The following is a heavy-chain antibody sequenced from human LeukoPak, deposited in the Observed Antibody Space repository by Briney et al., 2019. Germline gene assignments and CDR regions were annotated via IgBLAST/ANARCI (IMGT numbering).Heavy chain of an antibody. V-gene: IGHV3-15*01. Sequence: PGGSLRLSCAASGFTFSSYEMNWVRQAPGKGLEWVGRIKSKTDGGTTDYAAPVKGRFTISRDDSKNTLYLQMNSLKTEDTAVYYCTTEAYCSSTSCLDPWGQGTLVTVSS. D-gene: IGHD2-2*01. CDR1: GFTFSSYE. CDR2: IKSKTDGGTT. CDR3: TTEAYCSSTSCLDP. J-gene: IGHJ5*02.